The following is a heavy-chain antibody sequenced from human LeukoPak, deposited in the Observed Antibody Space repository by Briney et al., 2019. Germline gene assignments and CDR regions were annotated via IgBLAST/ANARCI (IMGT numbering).Heavy chain of an antibody. CDR1: GFTFSSYS. CDR2: ISSGGSTI. J-gene: IGHJ4*02. CDR3: ARDTYYYGSGSYLALDY. Sequence: PGGSLRLPCAASGFTFSSYSMNWVRQAPGKGLEWVSYISSGGSTIYYADSVKGRFTISRDNSKNTLYLQMNSLRAEDTAVYYCARDTYYYGSGSYLALDYWGQGTLVTVSS. V-gene: IGHV3-48*01. D-gene: IGHD3-10*01.